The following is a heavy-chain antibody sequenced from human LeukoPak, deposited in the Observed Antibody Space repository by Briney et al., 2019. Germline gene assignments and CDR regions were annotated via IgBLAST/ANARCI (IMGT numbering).Heavy chain of an antibody. CDR3: ARSIYGDWYYFDY. V-gene: IGHV4-31*03. Sequence: SQTLSLTCTVSGGSISSGGYYWSWIRQHPGKGLEWIGYIYYSGSTYYNPSLKSRVTISVDTSKNQFSLKPSSVTAADTAVYYCARSIYGDWYYFDYWGQGTLVTVSS. D-gene: IGHD4-17*01. CDR1: GGSISSGGYY. CDR2: IYYSGST. J-gene: IGHJ4*02.